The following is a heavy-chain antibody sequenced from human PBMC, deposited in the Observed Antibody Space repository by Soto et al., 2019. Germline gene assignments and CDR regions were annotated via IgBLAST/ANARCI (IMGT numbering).Heavy chain of an antibody. CDR2: VYFSGST. Sequence: QERLQESGPGLVKPSETLSLTCSVSGGSINGYYWNWIRQPPGKGLEWLGNVYFSGSTHYNPSLEARLTIPVDTSKKQISLKLRSVTAADTAVYYCARQEAVPGTPFDSWGQGTLVSVSS. D-gene: IGHD6-19*01. J-gene: IGHJ4*02. V-gene: IGHV4-59*01. CDR3: ARQEAVPGTPFDS. CDR1: GGSINGYY.